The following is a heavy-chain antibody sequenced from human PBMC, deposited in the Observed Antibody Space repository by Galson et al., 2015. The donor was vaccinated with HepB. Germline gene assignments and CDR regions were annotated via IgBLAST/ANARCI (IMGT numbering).Heavy chain of an antibody. CDR1: GYSFTHYG. J-gene: IGHJ5*02. D-gene: IGHD2-21*02. Sequence: SVKVSCKASGYSFTHYGVTWVRQAPGQGLEWMGWINTYSGNTIYAQKFQGRVTMTTDTSTSTAYMELRSLRSDDTAVYYCTRDYLVTSKSFFDPWGQGTLVTVSS. CDR2: INTYSGNT. V-gene: IGHV1-18*01. CDR3: TRDYLVTSKSFFDP.